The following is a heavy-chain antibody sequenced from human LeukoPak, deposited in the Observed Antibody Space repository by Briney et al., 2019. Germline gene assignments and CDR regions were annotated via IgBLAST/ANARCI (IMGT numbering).Heavy chain of an antibody. J-gene: IGHJ4*02. CDR1: GFTFSSYS. CDR3: AREPYSSSWYDY. Sequence: GGSLRLSCAASGFTFSSYSMNWVRQAPGKGLEWVSYISSSSSTIYYGDSVKGRFTISRDNAKNSLYLQINSLRAEDTAVYYCAREPYSSSWYDYRGQGTLVTVSS. V-gene: IGHV3-48*01. D-gene: IGHD6-13*01. CDR2: ISSSSSTI.